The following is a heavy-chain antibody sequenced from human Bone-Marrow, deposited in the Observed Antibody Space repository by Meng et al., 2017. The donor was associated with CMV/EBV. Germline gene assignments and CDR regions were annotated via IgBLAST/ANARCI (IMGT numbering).Heavy chain of an antibody. V-gene: IGHV3-7*03. CDR3: ARAAY. CDR2: IKQDGSDR. J-gene: IGHJ4*02. CDR1: GFAFSKAW. Sequence: VQLVESGGGVVQPGGSLRLSCIGSGFAFSKAWMSWVRQAPGKGPEWVASIKQDGSDRYYVDSVEGRFTISRDNAKNSLYLQMNSLTVEDTAVYYCARAAYWGQGALVTVSS.